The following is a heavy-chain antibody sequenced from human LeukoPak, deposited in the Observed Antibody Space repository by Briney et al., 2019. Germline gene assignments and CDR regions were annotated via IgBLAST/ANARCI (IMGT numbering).Heavy chain of an antibody. V-gene: IGHV3-30*18. J-gene: IGHJ4*02. CDR1: GFTFSSYG. Sequence: GRSLRLSCATSGFTFSSYGMHWVRQAPGKGLEWVAVISYDGSNKYYADSVKGRFTISRDNSKNTLYLQMNSLRAEDTAVYYCAKETGSEAQWLVGGIDYWGQGTLVTVSS. D-gene: IGHD6-19*01. CDR3: AKETGSEAQWLVGGIDY. CDR2: ISYDGSNK.